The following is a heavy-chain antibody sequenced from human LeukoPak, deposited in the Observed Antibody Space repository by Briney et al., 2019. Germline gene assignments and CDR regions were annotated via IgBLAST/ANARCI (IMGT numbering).Heavy chain of an antibody. J-gene: IGHJ4*02. CDR1: GFTFSSYA. D-gene: IGHD1-14*01. CDR2: ISFDGGIK. CDR3: ARERTGKGLDF. V-gene: IGHV3-30*14. Sequence: GGSLRLSCAASGFTFSSYAMHWVRQAPGKGLEWVAVISFDGGIKYSEDSLKGRFIISRDNSRNTMYLRMDSLTVDDTATYYCARERTGKGLDFWGQGTLVTVSS.